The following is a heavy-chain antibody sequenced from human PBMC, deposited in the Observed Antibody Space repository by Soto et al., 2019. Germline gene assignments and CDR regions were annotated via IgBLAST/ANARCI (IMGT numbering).Heavy chain of an antibody. CDR1: GYTFIGYY. CDR2: INPSTGGA. V-gene: IGHV1-2*04. J-gene: IGHJ6*02. CDR3: ARASGRDYYYGMGV. Sequence: QVQLVQSGAEVKKPGASVNISCKASGYTFIGYYMNWVRQAPGQGLEWMGWINPSTGGAHSAQKFQGWVTMTSDRSSSPAYVELRGLKSDDSAVYCCARASGRDYYYGMGVWGQGTTVIVSS.